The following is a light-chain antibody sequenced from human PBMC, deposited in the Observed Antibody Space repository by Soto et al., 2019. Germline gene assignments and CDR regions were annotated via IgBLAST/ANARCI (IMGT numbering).Light chain of an antibody. CDR3: QQSYSSPIS. Sequence: IQMTQSPSSLSASVGDRVTITCRARHSIITHLNGYQKKPGKAPKRLVYAACMLQSGVPPRFSGSGSGTELTRTISTLQPEDSATYYCQQSYSSPISFGLGTRLEIK. CDR1: HSIITH. V-gene: IGKV1-39*01. J-gene: IGKJ5*01. CDR2: AAC.